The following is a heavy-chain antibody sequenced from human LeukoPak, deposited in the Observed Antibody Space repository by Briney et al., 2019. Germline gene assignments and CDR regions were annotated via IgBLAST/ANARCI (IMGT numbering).Heavy chain of an antibody. CDR3: AREGYGDYYFDY. CDR2: INHSGST. Sequence: SETLSLTCAVYGGSFSGYYWSWLRQPPGKGLEWIGEINHSGSTNYNPSLKSRVTISVDTSKNQFSLKLSSVTAADTAVYYCAREGYGDYYFDYWGQGALVTVSS. D-gene: IGHD4-17*01. V-gene: IGHV4-34*01. CDR1: GGSFSGYY. J-gene: IGHJ4*02.